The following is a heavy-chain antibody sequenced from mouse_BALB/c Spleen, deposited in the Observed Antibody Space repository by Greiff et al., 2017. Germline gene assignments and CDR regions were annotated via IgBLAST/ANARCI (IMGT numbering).Heavy chain of an antibody. Sequence: DVKLVESGGGLVKPGGSLKLSCAASGFTFSSYTMSWVRQTPEKRLEWVATISSGGGNTYYPDSVKGRFTISRDNAKNNLYLQMSSLRSEDTALYYCATGYGGAWFAYWGQGTLVTVSA. CDR1: GFTFSSYT. D-gene: IGHD1-2*01. CDR2: ISSGGGNT. CDR3: ATGYGGAWFAY. J-gene: IGHJ3*01. V-gene: IGHV5-9*03.